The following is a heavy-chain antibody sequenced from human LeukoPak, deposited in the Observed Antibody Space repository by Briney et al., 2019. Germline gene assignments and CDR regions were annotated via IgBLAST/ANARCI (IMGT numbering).Heavy chain of an antibody. CDR3: ARVYCVSDSCRADFEN. CDR2: INGDGSAT. CDR1: GFTFSSYW. V-gene: IGHV3-74*01. Sequence: GGSLRLSCAASGFTFSSYWMHWVRQTPGKGLVWVSRINGDGSATNYADSVKGRFTISRDNAENTLYLQMNGLRAEDTAVYYCARVYCVSDSCRADFENWGQGTLVTVSS. D-gene: IGHD2-21*02. J-gene: IGHJ4*02.